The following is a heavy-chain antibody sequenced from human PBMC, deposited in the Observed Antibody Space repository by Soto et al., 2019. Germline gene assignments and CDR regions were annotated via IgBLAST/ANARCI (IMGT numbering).Heavy chain of an antibody. CDR3: AKNGQPPYYYYGMDV. Sequence: QGQLVQSGPEVKKPGASVKVSCKASGYTFSRYGISWVRQAPGQGLEWMGWISGYNGDTIYAQKVQGRVTMTIDTSTYTAYMELRSLTSYDTAIYYCAKNGQPPYYYYGMDVCGEGATVTVSS. CDR2: ISGYNGDT. V-gene: IGHV1-18*01. D-gene: IGHD2-8*01. CDR1: GYTFSRYG. J-gene: IGHJ6*02.